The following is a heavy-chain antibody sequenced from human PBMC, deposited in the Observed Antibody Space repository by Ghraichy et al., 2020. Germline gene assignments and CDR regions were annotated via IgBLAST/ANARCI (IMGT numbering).Heavy chain of an antibody. V-gene: IGHV3-21*01. Sequence: GGSLRLSCAASGFTFNTYIMSWVRQAPGKGLEWVSSITSSSTYIYYAASVKGRFTISRDNAKDSLYLQIDSLRAEDTAVYYCARELGTGLTRDALDIWGQGTMGTVSS. CDR2: ITSSSTYI. J-gene: IGHJ3*02. D-gene: IGHD2-8*02. CDR3: ARELGTGLTRDALDI. CDR1: GFTFNTYI.